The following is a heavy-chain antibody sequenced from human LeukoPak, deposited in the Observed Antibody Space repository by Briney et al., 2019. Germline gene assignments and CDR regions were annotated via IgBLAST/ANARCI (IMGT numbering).Heavy chain of an antibody. V-gene: IGHV3-66*01. D-gene: IGHD3-9*01. CDR2: IYSGGST. J-gene: IGHJ4*02. Sequence: GGSLRLSCAASGFTVSSNYMSWVRQAPGKGLEWVSVIYSGGSTYYADSVKGRFTISRDNSKNTLYLQMNSLRAEDTAVYYCARVPPTGDDWAGYYFDYWGQGTLVTVSS. CDR1: GFTVSSNY. CDR3: ARVPPTGDDWAGYYFDY.